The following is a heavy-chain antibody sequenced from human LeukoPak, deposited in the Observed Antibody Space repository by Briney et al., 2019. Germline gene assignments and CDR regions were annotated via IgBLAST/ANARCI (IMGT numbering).Heavy chain of an antibody. CDR2: INHSGST. J-gene: IGHJ5*02. D-gene: IGHD2-2*02. CDR1: GGSFSGYY. Sequence: SETLSLTCAVYGGSFSGYYWSWIRQPPGKGLEWIGEINHSGSTNYNPSLKRRVTISVDTSKNQFSLKLSSVTAADTAVYYCARARLDSIVVVPAAIRNNWFDPWGQGTLVTVSS. CDR3: ARARLDSIVVVPAAIRNNWFDP. V-gene: IGHV4-34*01.